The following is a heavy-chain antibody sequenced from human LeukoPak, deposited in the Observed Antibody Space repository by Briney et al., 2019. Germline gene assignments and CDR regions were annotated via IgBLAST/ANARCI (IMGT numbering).Heavy chain of an antibody. Sequence: GGSLRLSCAASGFTFSSYGMHWVRQAPGKGLEWVAVISYDGSNKYYADSVKGRFTISRDNSKNTLYLQMNSLRAEDTAVYYCAKDRRGSRTTGLLWFGEQPYRPPYYYGMDVWGQGTTVTVSS. J-gene: IGHJ6*02. CDR1: GFTFSSYG. CDR2: ISYDGSNK. V-gene: IGHV3-30*18. CDR3: AKDRRGSRTTGLLWFGEQPYRPPYYYGMDV. D-gene: IGHD3-10*01.